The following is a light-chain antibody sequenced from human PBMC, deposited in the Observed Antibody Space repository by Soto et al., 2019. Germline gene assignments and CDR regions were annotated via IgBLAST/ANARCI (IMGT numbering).Light chain of an antibody. CDR1: SSDVGGYNY. V-gene: IGLV2-14*03. Sequence: QSVLTQPASVSGSPGQSITISCTGTSSDVGGYNYVSWYQHHPGKAPKLIIYDVTNRPSGVSNPFSGSKSGNTASLTISGLQPEGEADYYCSSYTTSNTRQIVSGTGTKATVL. CDR3: SSYTTSNTRQIV. J-gene: IGLJ1*01. CDR2: DVT.